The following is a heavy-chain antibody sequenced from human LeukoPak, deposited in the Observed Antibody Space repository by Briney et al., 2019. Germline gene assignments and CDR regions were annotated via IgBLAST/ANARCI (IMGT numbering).Heavy chain of an antibody. CDR2: ISSSGST. J-gene: IGHJ5*02. D-gene: IGHD3-10*01. CDR3: ARVRVPMVRGVSP. Sequence: SETLSLTCTVSGDSISSGDYYWSWIRQPAGKGLEWIGRISSSGSTNYNPSLKSRVTISVDTSKNQFSLKLSSVTAADTAVYYCARVRVPMVRGVSPWGQGTLVTVSS. CDR1: GDSISSGDYY. V-gene: IGHV4-61*02.